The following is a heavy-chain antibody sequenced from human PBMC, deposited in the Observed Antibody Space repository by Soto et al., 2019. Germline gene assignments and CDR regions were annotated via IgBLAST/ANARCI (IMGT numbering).Heavy chain of an antibody. CDR1: GFTFSSYA. Sequence: QVQLVESGGGVVQPGRSLRLSCAASGFTFSSYAMHWVRQAPGKGLEWVAVISYDGSNKYYADSVKGRFTISRDNSKNTLYLQMNSLRAEDTAVYYCVRTLDYDYGDPRSAFDIWGQGTMVTVSS. CDR2: ISYDGSNK. CDR3: VRTLDYDYGDPRSAFDI. J-gene: IGHJ3*02. D-gene: IGHD4-17*01. V-gene: IGHV3-30-3*01.